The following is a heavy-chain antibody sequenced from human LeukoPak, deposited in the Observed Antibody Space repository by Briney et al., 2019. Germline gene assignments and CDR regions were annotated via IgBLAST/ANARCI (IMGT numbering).Heavy chain of an antibody. Sequence: PSETLSLTCTVSGGSISSYYWSWIRQTAGKGLEWIGRIYTSGSTNYNPSLKSRVTMSVDTSKNQFSLKLSSVTAADTAVYYCARGDSGYDAYYYYYYMDVWGKGTTVTVSS. D-gene: IGHD5-12*01. CDR1: GGSISSYY. V-gene: IGHV4-4*07. J-gene: IGHJ6*03. CDR2: IYTSGST. CDR3: ARGDSGYDAYYYYYYMDV.